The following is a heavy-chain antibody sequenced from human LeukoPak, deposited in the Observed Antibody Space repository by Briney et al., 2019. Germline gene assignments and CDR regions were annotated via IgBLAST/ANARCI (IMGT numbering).Heavy chain of an antibody. CDR2: INPSGGCT. CDR1: GYRFTDAF. V-gene: IGHV1-46*01. J-gene: IGHJ6*02. Sequence: GASVKVSCKASGYRFTDAFIHWVRHAPGQGLECMGIINPSGGCTNYAQKFQGRVTMTRDTSTSTVYMELRSLRSEDTAVYYCAEDCSAAVSTSIGLYGKDVWRRGPTDTVSS. CDR3: AEDCSAAVSTSIGLYGKDV. D-gene: IGHD5/OR15-5a*01.